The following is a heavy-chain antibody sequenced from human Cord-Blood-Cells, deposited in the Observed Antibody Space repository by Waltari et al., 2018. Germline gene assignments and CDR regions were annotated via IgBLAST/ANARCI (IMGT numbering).Heavy chain of an antibody. V-gene: IGHV1-3*01. Sequence: QVQLVQSGAEVKKPGASVKVSCKASGYTFTSYAMHWVRQAPGQRLEWMGWINAGKGNTKYSQKFQGRVTIPRDTSASTAYMELSSLRSEDTAVYYCAREGVTGDDAFDIWGQGTMVTVSS. CDR1: GYTFTSYA. J-gene: IGHJ3*02. CDR2: INAGKGNT. D-gene: IGHD7-27*01. CDR3: AREGVTGDDAFDI.